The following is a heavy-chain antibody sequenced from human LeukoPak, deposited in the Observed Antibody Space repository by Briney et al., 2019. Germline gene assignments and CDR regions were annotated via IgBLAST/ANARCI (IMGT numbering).Heavy chain of an antibody. J-gene: IGHJ6*03. Sequence: GGSLRLSCAASGFTFSNYGMHWVRQAPGKGLEWVSTVSTTGGSTYYADSVKGRFTISRDNSKDTLCLQMNSLRAEDTAVYYCAKCSGWFIRGKDYYYYYMDVWGKGTTVTVSS. V-gene: IGHV3-23*01. D-gene: IGHD6-19*01. CDR2: VSTTGGST. CDR1: GFTFSNYG. CDR3: AKCSGWFIRGKDYYYYYMDV.